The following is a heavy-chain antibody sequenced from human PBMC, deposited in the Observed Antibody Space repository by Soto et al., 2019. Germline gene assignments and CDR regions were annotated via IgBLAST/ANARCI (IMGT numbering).Heavy chain of an antibody. CDR3: APLFGAFDF. D-gene: IGHD3-10*02. CDR1: GFTFSSYG. CDR2: ISYDGSNK. V-gene: IGHV3-30*03. Sequence: QVQLVESGGGVVQPGRSLRLSCAASGFTFSSYGMHWVRQAPVKGLEWVAVISYDGSNKYYADSVKGRFTISRDNSKKALYLQMNSLRAEDTAVYYCAPLFGAFDFWGQGTLVTVSS. J-gene: IGHJ4*02.